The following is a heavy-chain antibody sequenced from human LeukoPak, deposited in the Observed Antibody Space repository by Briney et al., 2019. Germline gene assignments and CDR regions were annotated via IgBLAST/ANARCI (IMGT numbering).Heavy chain of an antibody. Sequence: GASVKVSCKASGYTFTGYYMHWVRQAPGQGLEWMGWISVYNGNTNYAQKLQGRVTMTTDTSTSTAYMELRSLRSDDTAVFYCARGVPATGEYYYYYMDVWGKGTTVTVSS. CDR1: GYTFTGYY. CDR2: ISVYNGNT. J-gene: IGHJ6*03. CDR3: ARGVPATGEYYYYYMDV. V-gene: IGHV1-18*04. D-gene: IGHD3-16*01.